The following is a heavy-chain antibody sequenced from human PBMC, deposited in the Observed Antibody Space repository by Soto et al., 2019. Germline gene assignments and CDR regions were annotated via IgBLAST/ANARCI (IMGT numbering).Heavy chain of an antibody. CDR3: AHKGGRGAAMDV. D-gene: IGHD2-15*01. V-gene: IGHV2-5*02. CDR1: GFSVSTSGVG. Sequence: QITLKESGPTLVKPTQTLTLTCTFSGFSVSTSGVGVAWIRQPPGKALEWLALIYWDDDKRYSPFLRSRVTITKDTSKNQVVLTRTNMDPVDTGTYHCAHKGGRGAAMDVWGQGTTVTVSS. J-gene: IGHJ6*02. CDR2: IYWDDDK.